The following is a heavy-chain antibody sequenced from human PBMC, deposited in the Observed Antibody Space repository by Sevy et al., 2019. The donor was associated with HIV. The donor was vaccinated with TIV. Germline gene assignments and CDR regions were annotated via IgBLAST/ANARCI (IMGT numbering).Heavy chain of an antibody. CDR2: INHSGST. V-gene: IGHV4-34*01. Sequence: ETLSLTCAVYGGSFSGYYWSWIRQPPGKGLEWIGEINHSGSTNYNPSLKSRVTISVDTSKNQFSLKLSSVTAADTAVYYCARHCTGTSCSHAFDVWGQGTMVTVSS. CDR3: ARHCTGTSCSHAFDV. J-gene: IGHJ3*01. CDR1: GGSFSGYY. D-gene: IGHD2-2*01.